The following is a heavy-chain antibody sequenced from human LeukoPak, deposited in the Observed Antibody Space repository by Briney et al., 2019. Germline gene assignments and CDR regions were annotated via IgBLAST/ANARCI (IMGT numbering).Heavy chain of an antibody. J-gene: IGHJ4*02. V-gene: IGHV3-48*01. CDR1: GFTFSSYG. CDR2: ISSSSSTI. Sequence: GGSLRLSCAASGFTFSSYGMTWVRQAPGKGLEWVSYISSSSSTIYYADSVKGRFTISRDNAKNSLYLQLNSLRAEDTAVYYCARDTPGGGYSWGQGTLVTVSS. D-gene: IGHD5-12*01. CDR3: ARDTPGGGYS.